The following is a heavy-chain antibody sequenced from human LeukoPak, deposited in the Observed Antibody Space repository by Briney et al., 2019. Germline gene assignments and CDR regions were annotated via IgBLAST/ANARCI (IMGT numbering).Heavy chain of an antibody. CDR3: ARGQYDFWSGYYMADPYYYYGMDV. J-gene: IGHJ6*02. Sequence: GGSLRLSCAASGFTFSSYSMNWVRQAPGKGLEWVSSISNSSSYIYYADSVKGRFTISRDNAKNSLYLQMNSLRAEDTAVYYCARGQYDFWSGYYMADPYYYYGMDVWGQGTTVTVSS. CDR1: GFTFSSYS. CDR2: ISNSSSYI. V-gene: IGHV3-21*01. D-gene: IGHD3-3*01.